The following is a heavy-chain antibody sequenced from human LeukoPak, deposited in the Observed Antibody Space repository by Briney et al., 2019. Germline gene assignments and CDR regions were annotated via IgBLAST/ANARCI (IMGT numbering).Heavy chain of an antibody. D-gene: IGHD4-17*01. CDR1: GFTLSSYW. Sequence: GGSLRLSCAASGFTLSSYWMSWARQAPGKGLEWVGNIKQDGSEKYYVDSVKGRFTISRDNTKNSLYLQMNSLRAEDTAVYYCARGHYVFDYWGQGTLVTVSS. CDR3: ARGHYVFDY. CDR2: IKQDGSEK. V-gene: IGHV3-7*01. J-gene: IGHJ4*02.